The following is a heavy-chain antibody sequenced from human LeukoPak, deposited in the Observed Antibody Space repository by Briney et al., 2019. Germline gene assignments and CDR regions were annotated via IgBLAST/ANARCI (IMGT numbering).Heavy chain of an antibody. CDR3: ARTLTIFAPGEFFHH. J-gene: IGHJ1*01. CDR1: GNSFTVYY. V-gene: IGHV1-2*02. CDR2: INPNSGDT. D-gene: IGHD3-3*01. Sequence: GASVKVSCKASGNSFTVYYMHWLRQAPGQGPEWMGWINPNSGDTNYAKKFQGRVTMTSDASINTAYMELCRLRSDDTAVYYCARTLTIFAPGEFFHHWGQGTLVTVSS.